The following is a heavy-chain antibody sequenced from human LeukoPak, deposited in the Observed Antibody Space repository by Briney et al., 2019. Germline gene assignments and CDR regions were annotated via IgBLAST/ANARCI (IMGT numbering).Heavy chain of an antibody. J-gene: IGHJ4*02. CDR3: AGVGEYSGYDTASPFDY. V-gene: IGHV4-34*01. D-gene: IGHD5-12*01. Sequence: KPAETLSLTCAVYGGSFSGHYWSWIRQPPGKGLEWIGEINQSGSTNYNPSLKSRVTISVDTSKNQFSLKLSSVTAADTAVYYCAGVGEYSGYDTASPFDYWGQGTLVTVSS. CDR1: GGSFSGHY. CDR2: INQSGST.